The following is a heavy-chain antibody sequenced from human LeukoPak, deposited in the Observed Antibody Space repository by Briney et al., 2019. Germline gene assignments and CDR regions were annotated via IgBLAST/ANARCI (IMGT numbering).Heavy chain of an antibody. CDR1: GYTFTIYY. D-gene: IGHD3-22*01. J-gene: IGHJ4*02. CDR2: FDPEDGET. V-gene: IGHV1-24*01. CDR3: ATWLTYYYDSSGYPPANY. Sequence: GASVTVSCTASGYTFTIYYMHWVRQAPGKGLEWMGGFDPEDGETIYAQKFQGRVTMTEDTSTDTAYMELSSLRSEDTAVYYCATWLTYYYDSSGYPPANYWGQGTLVTVSS.